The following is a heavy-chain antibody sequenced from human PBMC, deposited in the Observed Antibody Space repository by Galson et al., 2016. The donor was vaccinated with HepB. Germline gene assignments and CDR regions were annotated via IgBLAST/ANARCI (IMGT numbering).Heavy chain of an antibody. J-gene: IGHJ4*02. CDR1: GFTFSTYA. CDR2: ISNSGGNT. D-gene: IGHD4-17*01. Sequence: SLRLSCAASGFTFSTYAMGWVRQAPGKGLEWVSSISNSGGNTYYADSVKGRFTISRDISKNTLYLQMNSLRAEDTAVYYCARDRYGDYLDYWGQGTLVTVSS. V-gene: IGHV3-23*01. CDR3: ARDRYGDYLDY.